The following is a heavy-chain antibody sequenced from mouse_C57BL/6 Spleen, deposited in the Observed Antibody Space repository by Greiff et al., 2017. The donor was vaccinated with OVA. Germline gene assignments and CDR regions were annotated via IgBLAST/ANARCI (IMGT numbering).Heavy chain of an antibody. CDR1: GYTFTSYW. Sequence: QVQLQQPGAELVKPGASVKLSCKASGYTFTSYWMHWVKQRPGRGLEWIGRIDPNSGGTTYNEKFKSKATLTVDKPSSTAYMQLSSLTSEDASLYYCARNFYDGYLYYFDYWGQGTTLTVSS. V-gene: IGHV1-72*01. CDR2: IDPNSGGT. D-gene: IGHD2-3*01. J-gene: IGHJ2*01. CDR3: ARNFYDGYLYYFDY.